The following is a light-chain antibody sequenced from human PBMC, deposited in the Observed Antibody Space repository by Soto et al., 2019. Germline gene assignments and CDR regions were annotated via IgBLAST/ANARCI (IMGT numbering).Light chain of an antibody. V-gene: IGKV3-11*01. CDR3: QQRSNWPT. J-gene: IGKJ2*01. CDR2: DAS. CDR1: QSVDSY. Sequence: EIVLTQSPATLSLSPGERATLSCRASQSVDSYLAWYQQKPVQAPRLLIYDASNRATGIPARFSGSGSGTDFTLTISSLEPEDLAVYYCQQRSNWPTFGQGTKLEIK.